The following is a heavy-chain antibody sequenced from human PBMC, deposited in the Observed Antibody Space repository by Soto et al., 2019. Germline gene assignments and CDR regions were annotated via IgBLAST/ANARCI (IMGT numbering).Heavy chain of an antibody. Sequence: PGGSLRLSCAASGFTFSSYSMNWVRQAPGKGLEWVSSISSSSSYIYYADSVKGRFTISRDNSKNTLYLEMNSLRAEDTAVYYCAKDDLDVKGGSRMVVGGLVGDYWGQGTLVTVSS. D-gene: IGHD2-15*01. V-gene: IGHV3-21*01. J-gene: IGHJ4*02. CDR1: GFTFSSYS. CDR2: ISSSSSYI. CDR3: AKDDLDVKGGSRMVVGGLVGDY.